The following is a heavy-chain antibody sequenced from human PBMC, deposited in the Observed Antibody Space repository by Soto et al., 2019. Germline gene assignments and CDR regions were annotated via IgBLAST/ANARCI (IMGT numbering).Heavy chain of an antibody. J-gene: IGHJ5*02. V-gene: IGHV3-23*01. D-gene: IGHD3-10*01. CDR1: GFTFTNYP. CDR2: MSVSDGRI. Sequence: EVQLLESGGGLVQPGGSLRLSCAASGFTFTNYPMNCDRQAPGKGLVWVSAMSVSDGRIYYAGSGKGRFTVSRDNSKNTFYLQMSDLTAEDTAVYYCAKAGKSCNSNMCVGENWCDRRGQGTLVSVAS. CDR3: AKAGKSCNSNMCVGENWCDR.